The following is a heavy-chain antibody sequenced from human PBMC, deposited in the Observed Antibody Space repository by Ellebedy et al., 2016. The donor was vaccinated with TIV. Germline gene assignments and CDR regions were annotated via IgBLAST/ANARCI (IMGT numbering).Heavy chain of an antibody. CDR2: INGNCDTI. CDR1: GFTFSSYS. Sequence: PGGSLRLSCAASGFTFSSYSMNWVRQAPGKGLEWVTYINGNCDTIYYADSVRGRFTISRDNAKNSLYLQMNSLSDVDTSVYYCARDQPRTYSIDYWGQGTLVTVSS. CDR3: ARDQPRTYSIDY. D-gene: IGHD1/OR15-1a*01. V-gene: IGHV3-48*02. J-gene: IGHJ4*02.